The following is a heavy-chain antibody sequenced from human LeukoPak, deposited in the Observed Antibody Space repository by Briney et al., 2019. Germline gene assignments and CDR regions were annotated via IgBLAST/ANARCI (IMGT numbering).Heavy chain of an antibody. J-gene: IGHJ5*02. Sequence: GESLKISCKGPEYDFANYWIGWVRQTPGRGLEWMGIAHPATSIIHYGPSFQGQVTISFDRSVSTAYLQWTSLKASDSGMHFCARRKFYDTYLDPWGRGTLVIVSS. D-gene: IGHD2/OR15-2a*01. CDR2: AHPATSII. V-gene: IGHV5-51*01. CDR1: EYDFANYW. CDR3: ARRKFYDTYLDP.